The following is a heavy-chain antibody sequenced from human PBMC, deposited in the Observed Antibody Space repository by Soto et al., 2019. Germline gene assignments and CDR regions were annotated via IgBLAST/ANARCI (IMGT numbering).Heavy chain of an antibody. D-gene: IGHD3-10*01. CDR2: IIPLFGTA. CDR3: VTSLNVTFYLGY. V-gene: IGHV1-69*14. Sequence: QVQLVQSGAEVKKPGSSAKVSCKTSGVTFSTSAMSWVRQAPGQGLEWMGGIIPLFGTANDAQNFQGRVTITADKPPSTAYTGMSSPGSGDTAVDSHVTSLNVTFYLGYWGQGTLLTVSS. J-gene: IGHJ4*02. CDR1: GVTFSTSA.